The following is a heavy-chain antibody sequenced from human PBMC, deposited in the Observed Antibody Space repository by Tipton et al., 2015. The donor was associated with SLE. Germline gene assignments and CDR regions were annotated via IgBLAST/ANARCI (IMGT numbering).Heavy chain of an antibody. CDR1: GGSISTYY. CDR2: IYYSGST. D-gene: IGHD6-13*01. J-gene: IGHJ5*02. CDR3: ARSFSSSLYDNWFDP. Sequence: TLSLTCTVSGGSISTYYWSWIRQPPGKGLEWIGYIYYSGSTNYNPSLQSRVTISIDTSRNQLSLKLNSVTAADTAVYYCARSFSSSLYDNWFDPWGQGSLVTVSS. V-gene: IGHV4-59*07.